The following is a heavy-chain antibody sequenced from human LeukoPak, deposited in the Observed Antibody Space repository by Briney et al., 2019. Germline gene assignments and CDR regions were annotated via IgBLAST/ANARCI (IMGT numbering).Heavy chain of an antibody. J-gene: IGHJ6*02. CDR2: ISAYNGNT. Sequence: ASVKVSCKASGYTFTSYGISWVRQAPGQGLEWMGWISAYNGNTNYAQKLQARVTMTTDTSTSTAYMELRSLRSDDTAVYYCARDPLSNYGDYYYGMDVWGQGTTVTVSS. D-gene: IGHD4-11*01. CDR1: GYTFTSYG. V-gene: IGHV1-18*01. CDR3: ARDPLSNYGDYYYGMDV.